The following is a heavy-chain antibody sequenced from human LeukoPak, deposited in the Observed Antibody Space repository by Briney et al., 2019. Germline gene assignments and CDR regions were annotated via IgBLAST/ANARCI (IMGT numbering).Heavy chain of an antibody. D-gene: IGHD3-10*01. J-gene: IGHJ3*01. CDR2: VSHTGAT. CDR3: ARDRRGTYYTFDV. CDR1: GASINGYF. V-gene: IGHV4-59*01. Sequence: SETLSLTCSVSGASINGYFWNGVRQTPERGLEWIGYVSHTGATTSNPTLKSRVSITIDTSKRQISLSMTSVTAADSALYYCARDRRGTYYTFDVWGPGTTVSVS.